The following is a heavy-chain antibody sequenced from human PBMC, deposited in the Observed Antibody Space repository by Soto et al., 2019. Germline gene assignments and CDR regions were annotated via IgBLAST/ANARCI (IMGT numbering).Heavy chain of an antibody. CDR1: GYTFTSYG. D-gene: IGHD6-13*01. J-gene: IGHJ4*02. Sequence: ASVKVSCKASGYTFTSYGISWVRQAPGQGLEWMGWISAYNGNTNYAQKLQGRVTMTTDTSTSTAYMELRSLRSDDTAVYYCARVDDSSSWYWVEYWGQGTLVTVSS. V-gene: IGHV1-18*01. CDR3: ARVDDSSSWYWVEY. CDR2: ISAYNGNT.